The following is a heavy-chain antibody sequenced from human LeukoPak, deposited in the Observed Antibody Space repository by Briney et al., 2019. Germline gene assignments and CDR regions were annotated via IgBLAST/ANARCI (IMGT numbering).Heavy chain of an antibody. CDR2: IKHDGSVQ. V-gene: IGHV3-7*01. J-gene: IGHJ4*02. Sequence: HPGGSLRLSCAASGFTFSRYWMNWVRQAPGKGLEWVANIKHDGSVQNYVDSVKGRLTISRDNAGNPLYLQMNSLRAEDTAVYYCARDRENWNDFDYWGQGTLVTVSS. CDR3: ARDRENWNDFDY. CDR1: GFTFSRYW. D-gene: IGHD1-1*01.